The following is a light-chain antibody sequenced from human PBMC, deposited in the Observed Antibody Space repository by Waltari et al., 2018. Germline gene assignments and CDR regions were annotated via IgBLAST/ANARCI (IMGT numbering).Light chain of an antibody. CDR2: RSD. CDR3: ASWDDSLNGHWV. Sequence: QSVLTQPPSASGTPGQRVTISCSGSASNIGGNLVNWYQQLPGKAPKLLIYRSDLRHPGVPDRFSGSKSGTSASLAISGLQSEDEADYFWASWDDSLNGHWVFGGGTKVTVL. J-gene: IGLJ3*02. V-gene: IGLV1-44*01. CDR1: ASNIGGNL.